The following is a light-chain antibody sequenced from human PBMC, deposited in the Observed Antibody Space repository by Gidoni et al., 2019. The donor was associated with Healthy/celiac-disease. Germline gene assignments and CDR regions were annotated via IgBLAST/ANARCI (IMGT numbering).Light chain of an antibody. CDR1: QGISSY. CDR2: AAS. V-gene: IGKV1-9*01. CDR3: QQLNSSPMYT. J-gene: IGKJ2*01. Sequence: DIQLTQSPSFLSASGGDRVTITCRASQGISSYLAWYQQKPGKAPKLLIYAASTLQSGVPSRFSGSGSGTEFTLTISSLQPEDFATYYCQQLNSSPMYTFGQGTKLEIK.